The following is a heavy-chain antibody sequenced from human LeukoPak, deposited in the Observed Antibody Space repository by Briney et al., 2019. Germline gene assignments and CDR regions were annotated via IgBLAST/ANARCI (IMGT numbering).Heavy chain of an antibody. J-gene: IGHJ4*02. CDR1: WVTLKCSA. CDR2: IRRKSNSYAT. CDR3: TSVFEAYYYGSRSYYYY. Sequence: GALKLFCSASWVTLKCSAIHWVRQASGEGLEWGGRIRRKSNSYATAYAASVKGRFTISRDDSKNTAYLQMNSLKTEDTAVYYCTSVFEAYYYGSRSYYYYWGQGTLVTVSS. V-gene: IGHV3-73*01. D-gene: IGHD3-10*01.